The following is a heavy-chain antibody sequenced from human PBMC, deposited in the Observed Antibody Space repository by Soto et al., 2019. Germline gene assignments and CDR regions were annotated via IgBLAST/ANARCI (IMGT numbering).Heavy chain of an antibody. CDR2: IYSGGST. CDR1: GFTVSSNY. J-gene: IGHJ3*02. Sequence: GGSLRLSCAASGFTVSSNYMSWVRQAPGKGLEWVSVIYSGGSTYYADSVKGRFTISRDNSKNTLYLQMNSLRAEDTAVYYCGRALLPHDAFDIWGQGTMVTVSS. CDR3: GRALLPHDAFDI. V-gene: IGHV3-66*01.